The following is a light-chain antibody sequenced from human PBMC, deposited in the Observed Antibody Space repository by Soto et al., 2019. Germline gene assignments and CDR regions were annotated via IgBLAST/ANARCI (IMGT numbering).Light chain of an antibody. J-gene: IGLJ2*01. V-gene: IGLV2-8*01. Sequence: QSALTQPPSASGSPGQSVTISCTGTSSDVGGYNYVSCYQQHPGKAPKLMISEVSKRPSGVPDRFTGSTSGNTASLTVSGLQAEDEADYYCSSFAGNNNLVFGGGTKLTVL. CDR1: SSDVGGYNY. CDR2: EVS. CDR3: SSFAGNNNLV.